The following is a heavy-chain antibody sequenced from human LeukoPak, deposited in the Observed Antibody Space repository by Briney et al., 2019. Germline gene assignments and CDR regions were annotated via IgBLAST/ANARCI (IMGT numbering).Heavy chain of an antibody. V-gene: IGHV3-23*01. CDR2: ISGIGGST. D-gene: IGHD1-20*01. Sequence: SGGSLRLSCAASGFTFSSYAMSRVRQAPGKGLEWVSVISGIGGSTYYADSVKGRFTISRDNSKNTLYLQMNSLRAEDTAVYYCARLTGTTEGHPDWFDPWGQGTLVTVSS. J-gene: IGHJ5*02. CDR1: GFTFSSYA. CDR3: ARLTGTTEGHPDWFDP.